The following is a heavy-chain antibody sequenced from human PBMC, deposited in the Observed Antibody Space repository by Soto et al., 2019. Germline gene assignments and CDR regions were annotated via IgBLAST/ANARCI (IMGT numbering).Heavy chain of an antibody. Sequence: VGSLRLSCQASSFNFDNYGMHWVRPAPGKGLEWVAVITYDGSFKYYADSVKGRFTISRDNSTNTLSLHLDTLKPEDTAVYHCAKDRVGGTFYTPLAFWGQGTLVTVSS. D-gene: IGHD1-7*01. CDR1: SFNFDNYG. J-gene: IGHJ4*02. CDR3: AKDRVGGTFYTPLAF. CDR2: ITYDGSFK. V-gene: IGHV3-30*18.